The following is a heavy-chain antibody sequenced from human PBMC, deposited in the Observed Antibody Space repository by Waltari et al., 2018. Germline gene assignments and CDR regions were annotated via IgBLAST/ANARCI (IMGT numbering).Heavy chain of an antibody. D-gene: IGHD3-3*01. J-gene: IGHJ4*02. CDR1: GFTFSRYC. Sequence: QVQLVESGGGVVQPGRSLRLSCAASGFTFSRYCMHWVRQAPGKGLAGVAVIIYEENNKKYEDSVKVRCTISRENSKNTLYLQRNSLRAEDTAVYYWAKGEGGEWLLYYWGQGTLVTVSS. CDR3: AKGEGGEWLLYY. CDR2: IIYEENNK. V-gene: IGHV3-30*18.